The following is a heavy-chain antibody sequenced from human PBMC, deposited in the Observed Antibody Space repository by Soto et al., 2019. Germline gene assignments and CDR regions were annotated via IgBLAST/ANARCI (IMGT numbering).Heavy chain of an antibody. J-gene: IGHJ4*02. Sequence: SGPTLVNPTETLTLTCTVSGFSLSNARMGVTWIRQPPGKALEWLAHIFSNDEKSYSTSLKSRLTISKDTSKSQVVLTMTNMDPVDTATYYCARHGRGVGARPLDYWGQGTLVTVS. CDR1: GFSLSNARMG. CDR3: ARHGRGVGARPLDY. CDR2: IFSNDEK. V-gene: IGHV2-26*01. D-gene: IGHD1-26*01.